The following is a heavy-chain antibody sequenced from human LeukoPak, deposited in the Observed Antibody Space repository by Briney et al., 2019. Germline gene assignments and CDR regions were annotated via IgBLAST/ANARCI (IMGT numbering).Heavy chain of an antibody. CDR2: MNIDGSEK. V-gene: IGHV3-7*01. Sequence: PGGSLRLPCAASGFTFSSYWMGWVRQAPGKRLEWVANMNIDGSEKYYADSAKGRFTISRDNARNSVYLQMNSLRVEDTAVYYCARDPVEWELLLDYWGQGTLVTVSS. J-gene: IGHJ4*02. CDR1: GFTFSSYW. D-gene: IGHD1-26*01. CDR3: ARDPVEWELLLDY.